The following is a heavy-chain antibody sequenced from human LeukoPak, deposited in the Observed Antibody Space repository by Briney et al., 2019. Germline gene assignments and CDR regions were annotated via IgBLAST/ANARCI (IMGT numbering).Heavy chain of an antibody. CDR1: GGSISSGDYY. J-gene: IGHJ4*02. V-gene: IGHV4-31*03. CDR2: IYYSGSP. D-gene: IGHD6-13*01. Sequence: SQTLSLTCTVSGGSISSGDYYWSWIRQHPGKGLEWIGYIYYSGSPYYNPSLKSRVAISVDTSKNQFSLKLSSVTAADTAVYYCATAGSSNWHYFDYWGQGTLVTVSS. CDR3: ATAGSSNWHYFDY.